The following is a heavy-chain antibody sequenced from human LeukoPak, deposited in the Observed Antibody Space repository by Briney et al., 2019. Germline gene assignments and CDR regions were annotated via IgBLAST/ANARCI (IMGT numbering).Heavy chain of an antibody. CDR1: GYTFTSYG. CDR3: ARDAGSGWFRGTPDY. V-gene: IGHV1-18*01. J-gene: IGHJ4*02. CDR2: ISAYNGNT. D-gene: IGHD6-19*01. Sequence: GASVKVSCKASGYTFTSYGISWVRQAPGQGLEWMGWISAYNGNTNYAQKLQGRVTMTTDTSTSTAYVELRSLRSDDTAVYYCARDAGSGWFRGTPDYWGQGTLVTVSS.